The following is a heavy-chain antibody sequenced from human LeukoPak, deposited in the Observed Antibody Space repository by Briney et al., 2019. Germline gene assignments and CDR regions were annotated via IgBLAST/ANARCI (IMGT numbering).Heavy chain of an antibody. CDR1: GFTFDDYA. D-gene: IGHD3-10*01. Sequence: PGGSLRLSCAASGFTFDDYAMHWVRRAPGKGLEWVSGISWNSGSIGYADSVKGRFTISRDNAKNSLYLQMNSLRAEDTALYYCAKDILLGGSGRFQFDYWGQGTLVTVSS. CDR3: AKDILLGGSGRFQFDY. V-gene: IGHV3-9*01. J-gene: IGHJ4*02. CDR2: ISWNSGSI.